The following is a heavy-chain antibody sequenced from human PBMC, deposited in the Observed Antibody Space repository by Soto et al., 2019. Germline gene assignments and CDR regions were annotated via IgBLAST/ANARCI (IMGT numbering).Heavy chain of an antibody. CDR1: GFTFDDYA. V-gene: IGHV3-9*01. CDR3: ARGGEDYYDSSGPPYFQH. Sequence: GGSLRLSCAASGFTFDDYAMHWVQQAPGKGLEWVSGISWNSGSIDYAGSVEGRFTISRDNAKNSLYLQMNSLRDEDTAVYYCARGGEDYYDSSGPPYFQHWGQGTLVTVSS. D-gene: IGHD3-22*01. CDR2: ISWNSGSI. J-gene: IGHJ1*01.